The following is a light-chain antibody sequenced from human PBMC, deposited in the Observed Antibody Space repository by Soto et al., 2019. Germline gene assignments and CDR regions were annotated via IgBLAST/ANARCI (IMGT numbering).Light chain of an antibody. CDR2: DAS. CDR3: QQRTNWPLT. Sequence: EIVLAQSPVTRSLSPGERATLSCRASQSVTTFLAWYQQKPGQAPRLLIYDASKRATGIPARFSGSGSGTDFTLTISSLEPEDFAVYYCQQRTNWPLTFGGGTKVEIK. V-gene: IGKV3-11*01. CDR1: QSVTTF. J-gene: IGKJ4*01.